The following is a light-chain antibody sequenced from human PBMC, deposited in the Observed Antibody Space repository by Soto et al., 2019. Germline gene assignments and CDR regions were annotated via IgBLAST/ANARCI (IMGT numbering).Light chain of an antibody. J-gene: IGKJ4*01. Sequence: EIVLTQSPGTLPLSPGERATLSCRASQSVSTNYLAWYQQKPGLAPRLLIYGASSRATGIPDRFSGSGSGTDFTLTINRLEPEDFAVYYCQQYDSSPAFGGGTKVEIK. CDR3: QQYDSSPA. V-gene: IGKV3-20*01. CDR2: GAS. CDR1: QSVSTNY.